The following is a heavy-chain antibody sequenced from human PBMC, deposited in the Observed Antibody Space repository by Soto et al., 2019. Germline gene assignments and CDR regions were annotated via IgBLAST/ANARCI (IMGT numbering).Heavy chain of an antibody. CDR1: GFTFSSYG. V-gene: IGHV3-30*18. J-gene: IGHJ6*02. CDR2: ISYDGSNK. D-gene: IGHD1-26*01. CDR3: AKDVHSYVVGATISYYYYGMDV. Sequence: QVQLVESGGGVVQPGRSLRLSCAASGFTFSSYGMHWVRQAPGKGLEWVAVISYDGSNKYYADSVKGRFTISRDNSKNTLYLHMNSRRADDTAVYYCAKDVHSYVVGATISYYYYGMDVWGQGTTVTVSS.